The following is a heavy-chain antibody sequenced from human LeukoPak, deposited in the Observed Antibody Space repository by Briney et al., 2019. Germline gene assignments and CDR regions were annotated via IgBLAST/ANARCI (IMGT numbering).Heavy chain of an antibody. Sequence: SETLSLTCTVSGGSINSYYWSWIRQPPGKGLEWIGYIYYSGSTNYNPSLKSRVTISVDTSKNQFSLKLSSVTAADTAVYYCARSSYGSTGWFDPWGQGTLVTVSS. CDR1: GGSINSYY. D-gene: IGHD3-10*01. CDR2: IYYSGST. CDR3: ARSSYGSTGWFDP. V-gene: IGHV4-59*01. J-gene: IGHJ5*02.